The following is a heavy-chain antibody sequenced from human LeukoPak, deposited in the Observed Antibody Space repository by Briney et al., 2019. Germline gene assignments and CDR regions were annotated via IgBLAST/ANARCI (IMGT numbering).Heavy chain of an antibody. D-gene: IGHD2-2*01. Sequence: GGSLRLSCAASGFSFSSYAMHWVRQAPGKGLEWVAVISYDGTNKYYADSVKGRFTISRDNSKNTLYLQMNSLRAEDTAVYYCARASCSSTSCYGNYWGQGTLVTVSS. CDR2: ISYDGTNK. CDR1: GFSFSSYA. J-gene: IGHJ4*02. V-gene: IGHV3-30-3*01. CDR3: ARASCSSTSCYGNY.